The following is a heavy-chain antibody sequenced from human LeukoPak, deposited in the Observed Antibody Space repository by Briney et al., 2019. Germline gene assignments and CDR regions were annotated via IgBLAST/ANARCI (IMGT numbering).Heavy chain of an antibody. J-gene: IGHJ4*02. CDR2: IYYSGST. Sequence: TSETLSLTCTVSGGSISSGGYYWSWIRQHPGKGLEWIGYIYYSGSTYYNPSLKSRVTISVDTSKNQFSLKLSSVTAADTAVYYCARGDTAMGYYFDHWGQGTLVTVSS. CDR3: ARGDTAMGYYFDH. D-gene: IGHD5-18*01. CDR1: GGSISSGGYY. V-gene: IGHV4-31*03.